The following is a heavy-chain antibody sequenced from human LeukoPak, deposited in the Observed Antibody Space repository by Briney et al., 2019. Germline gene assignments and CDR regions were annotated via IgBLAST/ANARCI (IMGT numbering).Heavy chain of an antibody. V-gene: IGHV4-39*07. CDR3: AREGLNMVRGVIPKEAWGWFDP. Sequence: PSETLSLTCTVSGVSVRGTSYYWGWIRQPPGTGLEWIGTIYYSGTTYYNPSLKSRVIISVDTSKNQFSLKLSSVTAADTAVYYCAREGLNMVRGVIPKEAWGWFDPWGQGTLVTVSS. J-gene: IGHJ5*02. D-gene: IGHD3-10*01. CDR2: IYYSGTT. CDR1: GVSVRGTSYY.